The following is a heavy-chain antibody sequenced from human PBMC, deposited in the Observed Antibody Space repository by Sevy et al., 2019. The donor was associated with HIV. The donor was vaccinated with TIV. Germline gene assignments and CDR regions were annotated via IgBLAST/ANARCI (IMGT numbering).Heavy chain of an antibody. D-gene: IGHD3-10*01. CDR3: ATYRGLAESEQD. V-gene: IGHV5-51*01. CDR1: GYSFTTYW. J-gene: IGHJ4*02. CDR2: ICPDDSDT. Sequence: GESLKISCKGSGYSFTTYWVAWVRQMPGKGLEWMGTICPDDSDTRYSPPFGGQVTISADKSTNTAYLQWSSLKASDTAMYYCATYRGLAESEQDWGQGTLVTVSS.